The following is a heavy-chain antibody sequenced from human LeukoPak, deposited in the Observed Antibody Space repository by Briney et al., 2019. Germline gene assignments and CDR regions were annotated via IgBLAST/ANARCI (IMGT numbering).Heavy chain of an antibody. J-gene: IGHJ6*03. V-gene: IGHV4-34*01. CDR1: GGSFSGYY. Sequence: PSETLSLTCAVYGGSFSGYYWSWIRQPPGKGLEWIGEINHSGSTIYNPSLKSRVTISVDTSKNQFSLKLSSVTAADTAVYYCARGSTMVRGVTYYYYYYMDVWGKGTTVTVSS. CDR2: INHSGST. CDR3: ARGSTMVRGVTYYYYYYMDV. D-gene: IGHD3-10*01.